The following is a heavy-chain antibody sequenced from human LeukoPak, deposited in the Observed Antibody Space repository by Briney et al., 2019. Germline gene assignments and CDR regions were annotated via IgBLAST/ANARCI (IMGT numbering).Heavy chain of an antibody. CDR2: IYTSGST. CDR1: GGSISSYY. J-gene: IGHJ3*02. V-gene: IGHV4-4*07. D-gene: IGHD3-22*01. CDR3: ARGRGYYDSSGYYYGDAFDI. Sequence: SETLSLTCTVSGGSISSYYWSWIRQPAGKGLEWIGRIYTSGSTNYNPSLKSRVTMSVDTSKNQFSLKLSSVTAADTAVYYCARGRGYYDSSGYYYGDAFDIWGQGTMVTVSS.